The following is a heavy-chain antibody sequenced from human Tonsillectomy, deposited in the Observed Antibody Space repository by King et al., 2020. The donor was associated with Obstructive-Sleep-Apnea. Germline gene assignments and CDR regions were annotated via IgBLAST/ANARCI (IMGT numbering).Heavy chain of an antibody. CDR1: GFSLSTSGMC. CDR3: ARSPPWPAGTYEPFDY. D-gene: IGHD1/OR15-1a*01. CDR2: IDWDDDK. Sequence: VTLKESGPALVKPTQTLTLTCTFSGFSLSTSGMCVSWIRQPPGKALEWLARIDWDDDKYYSTSLKTRLTISKDTSKNQVVLTMTNMDPVDTATYYCARSPPWPAGTYEPFDYWGQGTLVTVSS. V-gene: IGHV2-70*11. J-gene: IGHJ4*02.